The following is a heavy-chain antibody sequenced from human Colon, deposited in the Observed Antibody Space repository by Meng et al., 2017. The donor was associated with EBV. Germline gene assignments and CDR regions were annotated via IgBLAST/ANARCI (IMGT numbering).Heavy chain of an antibody. CDR2: INTHTGNP. V-gene: IGHV7-4-1*02. J-gene: IGHJ2*01. CDR3: ARGGPYPDSSGFHWYFDL. CDR1: GYTFINYA. D-gene: IGHD3-22*01. Sequence: QGQRVQAGSKLKKPGASVKVSCKASGYTFINYAINWVRQAPGQGLEWMGWINTHTGNPTYGQGFTGRFVLSSDTSVSTANLQISSLKAEDTAVYYCARGGPYPDSSGFHWYFDLWGRGTLVTVSS.